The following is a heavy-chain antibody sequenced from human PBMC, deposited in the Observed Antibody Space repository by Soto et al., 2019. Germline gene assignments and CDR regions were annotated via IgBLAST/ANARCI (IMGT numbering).Heavy chain of an antibody. V-gene: IGHV1-18*01. Sequence: ASVKVSCKASGYTFTSYGISWVRQAPGQGLEWMGWISAYNGNTNYAQKLQGRVTMTTDTSTSTAYMELGSLRPDDTAVYYCARVPYYYDSSVYSELGNGGQGTLVTVTS. CDR2: ISAYNGNT. CDR3: ARVPYYYDSSVYSELGN. CDR1: GYTFTSYG. D-gene: IGHD3-22*01. J-gene: IGHJ4*02.